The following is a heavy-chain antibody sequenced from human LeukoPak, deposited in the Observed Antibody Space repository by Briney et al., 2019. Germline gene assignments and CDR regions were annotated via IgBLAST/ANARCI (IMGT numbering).Heavy chain of an antibody. Sequence: ASVKVSCKASGYTFTGYYMHWVRQAPGQGLEWMGWINPNSGGANCAQKFQGRVTMTRDTSINTAYMELSSLRFDDTAVYYCARGATAGRFSLRPTGAYYMDVWGKGTTVTVSS. CDR3: ARGATAGRFSLRPTGAYYMDV. CDR2: INPNSGGA. D-gene: IGHD6-13*01. V-gene: IGHV1-2*02. CDR1: GYTFTGYY. J-gene: IGHJ6*03.